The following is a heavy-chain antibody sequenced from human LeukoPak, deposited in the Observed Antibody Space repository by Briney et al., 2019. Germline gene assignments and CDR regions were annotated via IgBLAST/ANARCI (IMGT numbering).Heavy chain of an antibody. D-gene: IGHD2-15*01. J-gene: IGHJ4*02. CDR2: ISGLGLTT. V-gene: IGHV3-48*04. Sequence: GGSLRLSCATSGFTFSNYNMNWVRQAPGKGLEWVSDISGLGLTTHYADAVRGRFTISRDNAKNSLYLQMNSLRAEDTAVYYCARPSGYCSGGSCFPFDYWGQGTLVTVSS. CDR1: GFTFSNYN. CDR3: ARPSGYCSGGSCFPFDY.